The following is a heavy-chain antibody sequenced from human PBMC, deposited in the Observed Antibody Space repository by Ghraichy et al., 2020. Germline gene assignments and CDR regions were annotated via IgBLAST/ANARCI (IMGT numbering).Heavy chain of an antibody. V-gene: IGHV3-23*01. CDR3: ARVNEFWTGSPWYFDS. CDR1: GFTFSMSA. Sequence: GGSLRLSCAASGFTFSMSAMSWVRQAPGKGLEWVSAINADSSKTYYRDSVKGRFAIFRDNSRSTMFLQVNSLRVEDTAEYYCARVNEFWTGSPWYFDSWGQGTLVTVSS. CDR2: INADSSKT. J-gene: IGHJ4*02. D-gene: IGHD3/OR15-3a*01.